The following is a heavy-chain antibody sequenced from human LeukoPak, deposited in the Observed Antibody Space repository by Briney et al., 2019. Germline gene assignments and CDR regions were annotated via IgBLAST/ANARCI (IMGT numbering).Heavy chain of an antibody. CDR2: ICCGGST. J-gene: IGHJ1*01. Sequence: PSETLSLTCTVSGDSVSSRNYYWGWIRQAPGEGLKWIGSICCGGSTYYNPSLKSRVTIFIDTSVNQFSLKLTSVTAADTAVYYCAAYVPGNSQYFQRWGQGTLVTVSS. D-gene: IGHD3-10*02. CDR3: AAYVPGNSQYFQR. V-gene: IGHV4-39*01. CDR1: GDSVSSRNYY.